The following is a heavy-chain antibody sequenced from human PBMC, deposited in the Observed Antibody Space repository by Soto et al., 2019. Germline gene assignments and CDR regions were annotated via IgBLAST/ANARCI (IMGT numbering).Heavy chain of an antibody. V-gene: IGHV1-18*01. J-gene: IGHJ5*02. CDR2: ISAYNGNT. CDR3: ARTLASSGSSGRNWFDP. D-gene: IGHD6-13*01. CDR1: GYTFSSYG. Sequence: QVQLVQSGAEVKKPGASVKVSCKASGYTFSSYGISWVRQAPGQGLEWMGWISAYNGNTNYAQKLQGRVTMTTDTSTSTAYVELRSLRSDDTAVYYCARTLASSGSSGRNWFDPWGQGTLVTVSS.